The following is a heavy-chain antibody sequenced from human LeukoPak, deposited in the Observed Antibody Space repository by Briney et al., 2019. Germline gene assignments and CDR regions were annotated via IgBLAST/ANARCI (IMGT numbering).Heavy chain of an antibody. D-gene: IGHD6-19*01. CDR2: ISYTGST. CDR3: ASRSSGWYYGLDV. V-gene: IGHV4-59*08. CDR1: DDSINYYC. Sequence: SETLSLTCNVSDDSINYYCWSWIRQPPGKGLEWIGYISYTGSTSYSPSLKSRVTISVDTSKNQFSLKLSSVTAADTAVYYCASRSSGWYYGLDVWGQGTTVTVSS. J-gene: IGHJ6*02.